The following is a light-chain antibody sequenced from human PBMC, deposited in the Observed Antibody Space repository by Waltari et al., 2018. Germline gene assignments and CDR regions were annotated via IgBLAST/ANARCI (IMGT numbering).Light chain of an antibody. V-gene: IGLV2-14*03. J-gene: IGLJ1*01. CDR3: SSYTTSSTVYV. CDR1: SSDVGTYDY. CDR2: DVT. Sequence: QSALTQPASVSGSPGQSITISCTGTSSDVGTYDYVSWYQKHPGKAPKLMIYDVTKRPSGIANRFSVSKSGNTASLTISGLQAEDEADYYCSSYTTSSTVYVFGTGTKVTVL.